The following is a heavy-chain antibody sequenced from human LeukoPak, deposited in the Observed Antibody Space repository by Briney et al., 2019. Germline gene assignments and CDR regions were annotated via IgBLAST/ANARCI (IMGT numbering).Heavy chain of an antibody. CDR2: ISRTGNYI. CDR1: GFSFSRYS. V-gene: IGHV3-21*01. CDR3: ARVLETDCSGGSCYSGLDY. D-gene: IGHD2-15*01. Sequence: GGSLRLSCAASGFSFSRYSMTWVRQAPGRGPEWVSSISRTGNYIYYADSVKGRFTISRDNAQNSLFLQMNSLRVEDTAVYYCARVLETDCSGGSCYSGLDYWGQGTLVTVSS. J-gene: IGHJ4*02.